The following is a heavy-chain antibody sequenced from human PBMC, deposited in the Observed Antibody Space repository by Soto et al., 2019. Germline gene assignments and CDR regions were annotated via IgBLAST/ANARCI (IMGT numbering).Heavy chain of an antibody. D-gene: IGHD2-15*01. Sequence: EVQLVESGGGLVKPGGSLRLSCAASGFTFSSYSMNWVRQAPGKGLEWVSSISSSSSYMYYADSVKGRFTISRDNARNSLYLQMNSLRAEDTAVYYCARDGGYCSGGSCYSWGYGFDLWGQGTLVTVSS. CDR1: GFTFSSYS. CDR2: ISSSSSYM. V-gene: IGHV3-21*01. CDR3: ARDGGYCSGGSCYSWGYGFDL. J-gene: IGHJ5*02.